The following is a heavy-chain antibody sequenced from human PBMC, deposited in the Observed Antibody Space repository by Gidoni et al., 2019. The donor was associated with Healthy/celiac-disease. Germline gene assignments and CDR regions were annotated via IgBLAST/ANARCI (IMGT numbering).Heavy chain of an antibody. CDR3: ARDSEPQEFDGSGSYEADY. CDR1: GFTFSSYA. Sequence: QVQLVESGGGVVQPGRSLRLSCAASGFTFSSYAMHWVRQAPGKGLEWVAVISYDGSNKYYADSVKGRFTISRDNSKNTLYLQMNSLRAEDTAVYYCARDSEPQEFDGSGSYEADYWGQGTLVTVSS. D-gene: IGHD3-10*01. V-gene: IGHV3-30-3*01. CDR2: ISYDGSNK. J-gene: IGHJ4*02.